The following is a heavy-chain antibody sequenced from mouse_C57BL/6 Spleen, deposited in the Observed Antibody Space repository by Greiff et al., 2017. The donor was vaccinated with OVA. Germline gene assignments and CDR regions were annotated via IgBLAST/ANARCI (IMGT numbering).Heavy chain of an antibody. J-gene: IGHJ4*01. D-gene: IGHD2-1*01. Sequence: EVKLVESGGGLVQPGGSLSLSCAASGFTFTDYYMSWVRQPPGKALEWLGFIRNKANGYTTEYSASVKGRFTISRDNSQSILYLQMNALRAEDSATYYCASSFYGNYGGAMDYWGQGTSVTVSS. V-gene: IGHV7-3*01. CDR2: IRNKANGYTT. CDR1: GFTFTDYY. CDR3: ASSFYGNYGGAMDY.